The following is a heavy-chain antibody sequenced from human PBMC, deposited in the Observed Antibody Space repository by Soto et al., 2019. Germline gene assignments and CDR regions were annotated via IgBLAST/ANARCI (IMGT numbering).Heavy chain of an antibody. Sequence: QVQLVQSGAEVKKPGSSVKVSCKASGGTFSSYTISWVRQAPGQGLEWMGRIIPILGIANYAQKFQGRVTTTADKSTRTAYMELSSLRSEDTAVYYCARDPGIAVAGGGWFDPWGQGTLVTVSS. V-gene: IGHV1-69*08. D-gene: IGHD6-19*01. CDR2: IIPILGIA. J-gene: IGHJ5*02. CDR1: GGTFSSYT. CDR3: ARDPGIAVAGGGWFDP.